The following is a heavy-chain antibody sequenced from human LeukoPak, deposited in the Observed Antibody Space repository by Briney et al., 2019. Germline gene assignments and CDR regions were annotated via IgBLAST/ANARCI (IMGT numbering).Heavy chain of an antibody. CDR2: INPNSGGP. V-gene: IGHV1-2*02. D-gene: IGHD3-3*01. J-gene: IGHJ4*02. CDR3: ARRVGVIGATWPFDY. CDR1: VDSFTGFY. Sequence: ASVKGSCKTSVDSFTGFYIHWVRQAPGQGLEWMGWINPNSGGPKYAQKFQGRVTMTRDTSISTAYMELSRLKSDDTAVYFCARRVGVIGATWPFDYWGQGTLVTVSS.